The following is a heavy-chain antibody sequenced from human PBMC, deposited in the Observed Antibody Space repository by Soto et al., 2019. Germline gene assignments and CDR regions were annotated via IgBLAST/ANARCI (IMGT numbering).Heavy chain of an antibody. D-gene: IGHD6-13*01. V-gene: IGHV3-30-3*01. J-gene: IGHJ4*02. Sequence: PGGSLRLSCTASGFTFSSYAMHWVRQAPGKGLEWVAVISYDGSNKYYADSVKGRFTISRDNSKNTLYLQMNSLRAEDTAVYYCARARYSASWYPVNYWGQGTLVTVS. CDR1: GFTFSSYA. CDR2: ISYDGSNK. CDR3: ARARYSASWYPVNY.